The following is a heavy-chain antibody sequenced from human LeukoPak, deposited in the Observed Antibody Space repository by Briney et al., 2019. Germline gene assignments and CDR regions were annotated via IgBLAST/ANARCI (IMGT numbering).Heavy chain of an antibody. CDR2: IWYDGSNK. CDR3: AREAGIWFGELSGFDP. J-gene: IGHJ5*02. CDR1: GFTFSSYG. V-gene: IGHV3-33*01. Sequence: GGSLRLSCAASGFTFSSYGMHWVRQAPGKGLEWVAVIWYDGSNKYYADSVKGRFTISRDNSKNTLYLQMNNLRAEDTAVYYCAREAGIWFGELSGFDPWGQGTLVTVSS. D-gene: IGHD3-10*01.